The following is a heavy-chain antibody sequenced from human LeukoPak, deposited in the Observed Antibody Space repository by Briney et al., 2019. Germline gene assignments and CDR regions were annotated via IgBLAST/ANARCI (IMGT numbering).Heavy chain of an antibody. Sequence: GASVKVSCKASGYTFTCYSISWVRQAPGQGLGWVGWISVYNGNTNYAQKLQGRVTMTTDTSTSTAYMELRSLRSDDTAVYYCARVVVAATRFLDYYMDVWGKGTTVTVSS. V-gene: IGHV1-18*01. CDR1: GYTFTCYS. CDR2: ISVYNGNT. D-gene: IGHD2-15*01. CDR3: ARVVVAATRFLDYYMDV. J-gene: IGHJ6*03.